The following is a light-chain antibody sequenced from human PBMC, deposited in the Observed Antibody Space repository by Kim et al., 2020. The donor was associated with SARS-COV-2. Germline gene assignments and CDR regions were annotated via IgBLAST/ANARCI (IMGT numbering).Light chain of an antibody. CDR3: NSRDSNDNVV. CDR1: SLRSYY. CDR2: GKN. Sequence: VALGQTVRITGQGDSLRSYYATWYQQKPGRAPILVIYGKNNRPSGIPDRFSGSSSGNTASLTITGTQAGDEADYYCNSRDSNDNVVFGGGTQLTVL. V-gene: IGLV3-19*01. J-gene: IGLJ2*01.